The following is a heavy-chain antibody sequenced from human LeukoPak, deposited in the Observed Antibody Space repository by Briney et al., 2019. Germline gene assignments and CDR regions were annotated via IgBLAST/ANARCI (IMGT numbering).Heavy chain of an antibody. Sequence: SETLSLTCTVSGGSISSYYWSWIRQPPGKGLEWIGYIYYSGSTNYNPSLKSRVTISVDTSKNQFSLKLSSVTAADTAVYYCARDYWGSSWYGGAFDIWGQGTMVTVPS. CDR2: IYYSGST. D-gene: IGHD6-13*01. J-gene: IGHJ3*02. V-gene: IGHV4-59*01. CDR1: GGSISSYY. CDR3: ARDYWGSSWYGGAFDI.